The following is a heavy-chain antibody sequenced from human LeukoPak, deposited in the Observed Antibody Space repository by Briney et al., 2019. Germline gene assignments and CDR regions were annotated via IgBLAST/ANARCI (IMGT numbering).Heavy chain of an antibody. V-gene: IGHV5-51*01. Sequence: GESLKISCKASGYSFTSYWTGWVRQMPGKGLEWMGIIYPGDPDTTSSPSFQGQVTISADKSLSTAYLQWSSLKASDTAIYYCARRSLSSLSYFFDYWGQGTLVTVSS. J-gene: IGHJ4*02. CDR3: ARRSLSSLSYFFDY. CDR1: GYSFTSYW. D-gene: IGHD6-6*01. CDR2: IYPGDPDT.